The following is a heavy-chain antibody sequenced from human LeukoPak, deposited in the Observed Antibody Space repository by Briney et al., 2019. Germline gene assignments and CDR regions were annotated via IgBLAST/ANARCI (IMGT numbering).Heavy chain of an antibody. CDR1: GFTFSSYW. J-gene: IGHJ4*02. D-gene: IGHD4-11*01. V-gene: IGHV3-7*01. CDR3: ARQRGEATVNRFDY. Sequence: GGSLRLSCAASGFTFSSYWMSWVRQAPGKGLEWVANIKQDGSEKYYVDSVKGRFTISRDNAKNSLYPQMNSLRAEDTAVYYCARQRGEATVNRFDYWGQGTLVTVSS. CDR2: IKQDGSEK.